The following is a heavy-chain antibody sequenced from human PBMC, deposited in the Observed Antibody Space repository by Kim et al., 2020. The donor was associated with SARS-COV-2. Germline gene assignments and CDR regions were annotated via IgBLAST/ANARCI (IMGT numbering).Heavy chain of an antibody. CDR1: GFTFSSYA. D-gene: IGHD1-1*01. CDR3: AKKVERSRTLRTHYYYYGMDV. CDR2: ISGSGGST. Sequence: GGSLRLSCAASGFTFSSYAMSWVRQAPGKGLEWVSAISGSGGSTYYADSVKGRFTISRDNSKNTLYLQMNSLRAEDTAVYYCAKKVERSRTLRTHYYYYGMDVWGQGTTVTVSS. J-gene: IGHJ6*02. V-gene: IGHV3-23*01.